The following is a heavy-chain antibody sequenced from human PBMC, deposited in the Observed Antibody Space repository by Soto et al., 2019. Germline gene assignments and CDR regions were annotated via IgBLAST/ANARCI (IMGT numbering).Heavy chain of an antibody. J-gene: IGHJ6*02. Sequence: EVVLVESGGGLVKPGGSLRLSCAASGFTFSDYTMNWVRQAPGKGLEWVSSISRSTTYIYFADSVKGRFTISRDNAKNSVYLQMNSLRVEDTAVYYCARDIKETTGTTFHYYGMDIWGQGTTVTVSS. CDR1: GFTFSDYT. CDR3: ARDIKETTGTTFHYYGMDI. D-gene: IGHD1-1*01. V-gene: IGHV3-21*01. CDR2: ISRSTTYI.